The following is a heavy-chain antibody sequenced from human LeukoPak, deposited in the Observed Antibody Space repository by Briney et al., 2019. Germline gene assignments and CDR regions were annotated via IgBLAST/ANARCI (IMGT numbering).Heavy chain of an antibody. CDR2: IYSGGST. V-gene: IGHV3-66*01. D-gene: IGHD6-19*01. CDR1: GFTVSSNY. CDR3: ATGADQIAVAASDY. Sequence: GGSLRLSCAASGFTVSSNYMSWVRQAPGKGLEWVSVIYSGGSTYYADSVKGRFTISRDNSKNTLYLQMNSLRAEDTAVYYCATGADQIAVAASDYWGQGTLVTVSS. J-gene: IGHJ4*02.